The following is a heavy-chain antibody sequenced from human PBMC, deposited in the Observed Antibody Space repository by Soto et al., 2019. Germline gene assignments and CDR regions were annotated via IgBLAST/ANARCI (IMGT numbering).Heavy chain of an antibody. CDR1: GFSLSTSGMC. CDR2: IDWDDDK. CDR3: ARDSRYFDWLSPEAYYYGMDV. V-gene: IGHV2-70*01. J-gene: IGHJ6*02. Sequence: SGPTLVNPTQTLTLTCTFSGFSLSTSGMCVSWIRQPPGKALEWLALIDWDDDKYYSTSLKTRLTISKDTSKNQVVLTMTNMDPVDTATYYCARDSRYFDWLSPEAYYYGMDVWGQGTTVTVSS. D-gene: IGHD3-9*01.